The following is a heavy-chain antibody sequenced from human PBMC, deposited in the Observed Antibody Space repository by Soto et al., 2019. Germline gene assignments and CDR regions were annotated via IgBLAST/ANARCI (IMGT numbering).Heavy chain of an antibody. CDR2: INSDGSST. Sequence: EVQLVESGGGLVQPGGSLRLSCAGSGFTFSSYWMHWVRQAPGKGLVWVSRINSDGSSTSYADSVKGRFTISRDNAKNTLYLQMNSLRAEDTAVYYCARDAKRPTYYYYYYMDVWGKGTTVTVSS. D-gene: IGHD4-17*01. CDR1: GFTFSSYW. J-gene: IGHJ6*03. CDR3: ARDAKRPTYYYYYYMDV. V-gene: IGHV3-74*01.